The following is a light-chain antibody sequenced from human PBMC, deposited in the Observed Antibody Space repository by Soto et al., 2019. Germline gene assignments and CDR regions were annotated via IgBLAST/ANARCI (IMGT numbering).Light chain of an antibody. V-gene: IGLV2-8*01. J-gene: IGLJ1*01. CDR2: EVN. Sequence: QSALTQPPSASGSPGQSVTISCTGTSSDVGGYNYVSWYQQHPGKAPKLMIYEVNKRPSGVPDRFSGSKSGNTASLTVSGLQAEDEADYYCSSYAGSNNFPDVFGTGTKVTVL. CDR3: SSYAGSNNFPDV. CDR1: SSDVGGYNY.